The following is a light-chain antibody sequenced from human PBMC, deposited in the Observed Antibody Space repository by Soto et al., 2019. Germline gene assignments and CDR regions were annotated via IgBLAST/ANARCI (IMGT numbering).Light chain of an antibody. CDR1: ALPKQN. V-gene: IGLV3-25*03. Sequence: SYELTQPTSVSVSPGQTARITCSGDALPKQNAYWYQQKPGQAPVVVIYKDSERPSGIPERFSGSSSGTTVTLTISGVQAEDAADYYCQSADSSGPWVFCGGTKLTVL. J-gene: IGLJ2*01. CDR3: QSADSSGPWV. CDR2: KDS.